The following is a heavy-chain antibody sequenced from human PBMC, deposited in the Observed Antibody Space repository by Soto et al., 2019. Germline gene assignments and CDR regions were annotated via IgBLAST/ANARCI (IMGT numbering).Heavy chain of an antibody. J-gene: IGHJ6*02. D-gene: IGHD2-2*01. V-gene: IGHV1-69*02. CDR1: GGTFSSYT. CDR2: IIPILGIA. Sequence: ASVKVSCKASGGTFSSYTISWVRQAPGQGLEWMGRIIPILGIANYAQKFQGRVTITADKSTSTAYMELSSLRSEDTAVYYCARGDCSSTSCYDEKGYYYYGMDVWGQGTTVTVSS. CDR3: ARGDCSSTSCYDEKGYYYYGMDV.